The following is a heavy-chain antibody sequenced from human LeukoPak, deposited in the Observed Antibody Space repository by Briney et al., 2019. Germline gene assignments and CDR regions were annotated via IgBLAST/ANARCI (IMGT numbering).Heavy chain of an antibody. CDR2: INHSGST. V-gene: IGHV4-34*01. J-gene: IGHJ4*02. CDR1: GGSFSGYY. D-gene: IGHD1-26*01. Sequence: KSSETLSLTCAVYGGSFSGYYWSWIRQPPGKGLEWIGEINHSGSTNDNPSLKSRVTISVDTSKNQFSLKLSSVTAADTAVYYCARGESRGATGKPKYDYWGQGTLVTVSS. CDR3: ARGESRGATGKPKYDY.